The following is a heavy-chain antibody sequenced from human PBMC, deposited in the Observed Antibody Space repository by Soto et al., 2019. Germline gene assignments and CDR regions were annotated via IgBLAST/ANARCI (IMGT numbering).Heavy chain of an antibody. CDR1: GFTFSSYD. J-gene: IGHJ5*02. D-gene: IGHD3-3*01. Sequence: GGSLRLSCAASGFTFSSYDMHWVRQATGKGLEWVSAIGTAGDTYYPGSVKGRFTISRENAKNSLYLQMNSLRAGDTAVYYCASAISTTGWFDPWGQGTLVTVYS. V-gene: IGHV3-13*01. CDR3: ASAISTTGWFDP. CDR2: IGTAGDT.